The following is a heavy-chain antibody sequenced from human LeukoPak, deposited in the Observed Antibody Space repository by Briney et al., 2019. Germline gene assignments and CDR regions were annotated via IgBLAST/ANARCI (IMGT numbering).Heavy chain of an antibody. Sequence: GGSLRLSCAASGFTFSSYGMHWVRQAPGKGLEWVAFIRYDGSNKYYADSVKGRFTISRDNSKNTLYLQMNSLRAEDTAVYYCAKDGLYSSGWYIVDYWGQGTLVTVSS. D-gene: IGHD6-19*01. V-gene: IGHV3-30*02. CDR3: AKDGLYSSGWYIVDY. CDR2: IRYDGSNK. J-gene: IGHJ4*02. CDR1: GFTFSSYG.